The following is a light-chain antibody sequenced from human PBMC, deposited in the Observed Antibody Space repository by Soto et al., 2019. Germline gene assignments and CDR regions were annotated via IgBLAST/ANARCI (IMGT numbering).Light chain of an antibody. CDR3: QQYNTWHRT. CDR1: QSISNN. Sequence: DIQMTQSPSSLSASVGDRVTITCRASQSISNNLNWYHQKPGKPPKLLIYDASSLESGVPSRFSGSGSGTEFTLTINSLQSEDIAVYYCQQYNTWHRTFGQGTKVDI. V-gene: IGKV1-5*01. CDR2: DAS. J-gene: IGKJ1*01.